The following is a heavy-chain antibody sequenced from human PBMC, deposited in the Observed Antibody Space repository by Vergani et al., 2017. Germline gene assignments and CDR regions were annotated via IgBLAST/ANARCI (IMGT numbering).Heavy chain of an antibody. V-gene: IGHV4-59*01. CDR2: IYYSGST. CDR1: GGSISSYY. D-gene: IGHD1-26*01. J-gene: IGHJ5*02. CDR3: ARECWEDYKFLDP. Sequence: QVQLQESGPGLVKPSETLSLTCTVSGGSISSYYWSWIRQPPGKGLEWIGYIYYSGSTNYNPSLKSRVTISVDTSKNQFSLKLSSVTAADTAVYYCARECWEDYKFLDPWGQGTLVTVSS.